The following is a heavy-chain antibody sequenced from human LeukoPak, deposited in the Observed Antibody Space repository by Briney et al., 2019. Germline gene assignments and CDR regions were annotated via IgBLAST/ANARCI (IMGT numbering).Heavy chain of an antibody. CDR3: AKVSVGYCSSTSCYAGFDY. V-gene: IGHV3-9*01. J-gene: IGHJ4*02. Sequence: PGASLRLSCAASGFTFDDYAMHWVRQAPGKGLEWVSGISWNSGSIGYADSVKGRFTISRDNAKNSLYLQMNSLRAEDTALYYCAKVSVGYCSSTSCYAGFDYWGQGTLVTVSS. CDR1: GFTFDDYA. CDR2: ISWNSGSI. D-gene: IGHD2-2*01.